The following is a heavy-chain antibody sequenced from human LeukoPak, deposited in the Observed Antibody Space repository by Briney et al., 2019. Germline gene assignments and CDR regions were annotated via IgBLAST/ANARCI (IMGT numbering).Heavy chain of an antibody. CDR2: INHSGST. Sequence: SETLSLTCAVYGGSFSGYYWSWIRQPPGKGLEWIGEINHSGSTNYNPSLKSRVTISVDTSKNQFSLKLSSVTAADTAVYYCARRKTVAGGGVDYWGQGTLVTVSS. CDR1: GGSFSGYY. J-gene: IGHJ4*02. V-gene: IGHV4-34*01. D-gene: IGHD6-19*01. CDR3: ARRKTVAGGGVDY.